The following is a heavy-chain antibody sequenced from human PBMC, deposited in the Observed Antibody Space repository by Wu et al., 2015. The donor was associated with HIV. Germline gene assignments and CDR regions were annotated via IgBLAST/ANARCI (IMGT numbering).Heavy chain of an antibody. D-gene: IGHD6-19*01. Sequence: QVQLVQSRAEVKKPGSSVKVSCKASGGRIGTYDISWVRQAPGQGLEWMGRIIPLFGPAKYAQKFQDRVSISADDPTDTVYLEMSRLRSDDTAIYYCARQRAYSSGWYVYDYWGQGALVTVSS. CDR3: ARQRAYSSGWYVYDY. J-gene: IGHJ4*02. V-gene: IGHV1-69*18. CDR2: IIPLFGPA. CDR1: GGRIGTYD.